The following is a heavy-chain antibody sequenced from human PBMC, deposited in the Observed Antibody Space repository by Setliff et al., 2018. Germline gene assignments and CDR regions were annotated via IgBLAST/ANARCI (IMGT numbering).Heavy chain of an antibody. CDR3: AGPFDVGPYPRPIDGLDL. CDR2: TNPNSGGR. J-gene: IGHJ3*01. Sequence: ASVKVSCKASGYIFRDYYIHWVRQAPGQGLEWMGWTNPNSGGREYAEAFRGRVTMTGDTSIRTAFMELSGLTSDDTAVYYCAGPFDVGPYPRPIDGLDLWGQGTRVTVSS. CDR1: GYIFRDYY. V-gene: IGHV1-2*02. D-gene: IGHD3-9*01.